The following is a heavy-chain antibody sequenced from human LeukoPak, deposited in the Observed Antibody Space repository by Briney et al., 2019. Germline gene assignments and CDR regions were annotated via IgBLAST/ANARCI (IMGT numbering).Heavy chain of an antibody. V-gene: IGHV3-21*04. CDR1: GFTFSSYS. CDR2: ISSSSSYI. J-gene: IGHJ6*03. CDR3: AKQKGYYYYMDV. Sequence: PGGSLRLSCAASGFTFSSYSMNWVRQAPGKGLEWVSSISSSSSYIYYADSVKGRFTISRDNSKNTLYLQMNSLRAEDTAVYYCAKQKGYYYYMDVWGKGTTVTISS.